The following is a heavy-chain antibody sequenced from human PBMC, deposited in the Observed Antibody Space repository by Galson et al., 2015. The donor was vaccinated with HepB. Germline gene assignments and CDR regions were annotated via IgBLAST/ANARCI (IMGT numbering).Heavy chain of an antibody. V-gene: IGHV4-39*07. CDR2: IYYSGST. D-gene: IGHD3-10*01. Sequence: ETLSLTCTVSGGSISSSSYYWGWIRQPPGKGLEWIGSIYYSGSTYYNPSLKSRVTISVDTSKNQFSLKLSSVTAADTAVYYCARDGFTMVRGVIIPIPGGWFDPWGQGTLVTVSS. CDR3: ARDGFTMVRGVIIPIPGGWFDP. J-gene: IGHJ5*02. CDR1: GGSISSSSYY.